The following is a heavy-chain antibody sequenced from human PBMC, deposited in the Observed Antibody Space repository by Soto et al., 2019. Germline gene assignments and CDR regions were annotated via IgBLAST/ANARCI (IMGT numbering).Heavy chain of an antibody. D-gene: IGHD1-26*01. CDR3: ARDRAGRYGDY. V-gene: IGHV3-53*01. CDR1: GLTVSSNY. Sequence: GGSLRLSCADSGLTVSSNYMSWVRQAPGKGLEWVSVIYSGGSTYYADSVKGRFTISRDNSKNTLYLQMNSLRAEDTAVYYCARDRAGRYGDYWGQGTLVTVSS. CDR2: IYSGGST. J-gene: IGHJ4*02.